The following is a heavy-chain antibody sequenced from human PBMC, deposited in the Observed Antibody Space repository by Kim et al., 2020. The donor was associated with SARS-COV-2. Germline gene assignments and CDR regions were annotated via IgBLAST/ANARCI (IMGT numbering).Heavy chain of an antibody. CDR1: GFTFSSYG. D-gene: IGHD4-17*01. CDR2: ISYDGSNK. J-gene: IGHJ4*02. CDR3: AKDVRSQYLGDLIYGDHGGLVDY. Sequence: GGSLRLSCAASGFTFSSYGMHWVRQAPGKGLEWVAVISYDGSNKYYADSVKGRFTISRDNSKNTLYLQMNSLRAEDTAVYYCAKDVRSQYLGDLIYGDHGGLVDYWGQGTLVTVSS. V-gene: IGHV3-30*18.